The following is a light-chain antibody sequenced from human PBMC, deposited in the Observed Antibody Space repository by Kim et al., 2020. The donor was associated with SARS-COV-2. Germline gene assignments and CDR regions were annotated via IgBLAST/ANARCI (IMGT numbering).Light chain of an antibody. CDR1: QSIGSN. J-gene: IGKJ4*01. CDR2: EAL. V-gene: IGKV3-15*01. Sequence: SVSPGERATLSCRASQSIGSNLAWYQQKPGQAPRLLVYEALTRATGIPARFSGSGSGTEFTLTIDSLQSEDFAVYHCQQYSNWVTFGGGTKVDIK. CDR3: QQYSNWVT.